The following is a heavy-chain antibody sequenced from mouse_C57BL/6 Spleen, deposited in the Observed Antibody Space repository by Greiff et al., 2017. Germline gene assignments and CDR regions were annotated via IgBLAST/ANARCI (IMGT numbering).Heavy chain of an antibody. CDR2: ISDGGSYT. CDR3: AREKAGSAWFAY. J-gene: IGHJ3*01. Sequence: EVQRVESGGGLVKPGGSLKLSCAASGFTFSSYAMSWVRQTPEKRLEWVATISDGGSYTYYPDNVQGRFTISRDNAKNNLYLQMSHLKSEDTAMYYCAREKAGSAWFAYWGQGTLVTVSA. CDR1: GFTFSSYA. D-gene: IGHD3-2*02. V-gene: IGHV5-4*01.